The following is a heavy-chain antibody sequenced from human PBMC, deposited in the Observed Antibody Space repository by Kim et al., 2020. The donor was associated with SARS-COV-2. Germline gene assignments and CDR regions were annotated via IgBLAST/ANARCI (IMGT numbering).Heavy chain of an antibody. CDR3: ARVGRLLWFGEATY. D-gene: IGHD3-10*01. Sequence: YADSVKGRFTISRDNAKNSLSLQMNSLRAEDTAVYYCARVGRLLWFGEATYWGQGTLITVSS. V-gene: IGHV3-21*01. J-gene: IGHJ4*02.